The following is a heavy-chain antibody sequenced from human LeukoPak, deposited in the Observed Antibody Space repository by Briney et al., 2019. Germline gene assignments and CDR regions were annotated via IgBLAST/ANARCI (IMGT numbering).Heavy chain of an antibody. J-gene: IGHJ5*02. CDR1: GFTFSSNG. CDR3: AKDSLASYYGSGSYLGNWFDP. D-gene: IGHD3-10*01. Sequence: PGGSLRLSCAASGFTFSSNGMHWVRQAPGEGLEWVAVISSDGTNKFYADSVKGRFTISTDNSKNTLYLQMSSLRPEDTAVYYCAKDSLASYYGSGSYLGNWFDPWGQGTLVTVFS. V-gene: IGHV3-30*18. CDR2: ISSDGTNK.